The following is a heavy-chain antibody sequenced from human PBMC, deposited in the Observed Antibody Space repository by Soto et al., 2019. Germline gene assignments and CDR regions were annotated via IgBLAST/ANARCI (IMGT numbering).Heavy chain of an antibody. J-gene: IGHJ4*02. CDR1: GFTFSSYA. V-gene: IGHV3-30-3*01. CDR3: ARDLGEWELTVDS. Sequence: QVQLVESGGGVVQTGRSLRLSCAASGFTFSSYAMHWVRQAPGKGLEWVAVISFDGSDKYYADSVKGRFTISRDNSKNTLYLQMNSLRAEDTAVLYCARDLGEWELTVDSWGQGTLVTVSS. CDR2: ISFDGSDK. D-gene: IGHD1-26*01.